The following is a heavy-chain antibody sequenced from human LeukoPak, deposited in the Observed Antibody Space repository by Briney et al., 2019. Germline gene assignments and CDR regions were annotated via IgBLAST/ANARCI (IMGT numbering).Heavy chain of an antibody. CDR3: ARGAHEGFLEWLSTTNYFDY. D-gene: IGHD3-3*01. CDR1: GGSISSYY. Sequence: SETLSLTCTVSGGSISSYYWSWIRQPAGKGLEWIGRIYTSGSTNYNPSLKSRVTISVDTSKNQFSLKLSSVTAADTAVYYCARGAHEGFLEWLSTTNYFDYWGQGTLVTVSS. V-gene: IGHV4-4*07. CDR2: IYTSGST. J-gene: IGHJ4*02.